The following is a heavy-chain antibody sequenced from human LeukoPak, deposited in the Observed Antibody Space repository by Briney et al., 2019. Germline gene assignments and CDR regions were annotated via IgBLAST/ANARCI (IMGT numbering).Heavy chain of an antibody. Sequence: ASVKVSCKTSGYSFSTFDINWVRQATGQGLEWMGWMNPNSGNTNYEQKFQGRLTMTRDTPISTAYMELSSLRSEDTAVYYCARGGILVQGVTILYGMDVWGQGTTVTVSS. CDR1: GYSFSTFD. V-gene: IGHV1-8*01. J-gene: IGHJ6*02. D-gene: IGHD3-10*01. CDR2: MNPNSGNT. CDR3: ARGGILVQGVTILYGMDV.